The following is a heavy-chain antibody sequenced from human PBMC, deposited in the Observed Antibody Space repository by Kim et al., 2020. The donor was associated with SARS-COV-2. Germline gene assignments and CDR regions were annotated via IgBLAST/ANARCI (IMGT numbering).Heavy chain of an antibody. V-gene: IGHV3-11*05. Sequence: GGSLRLSCAASGFTFSDYYMSWIREAPGKGLEWVPYISSSSSYTNYADSVKGRFTISRDNAKNSLYLQMNSLRAEDTAVYYCARDAYSSSSRDYYYGMDVWGQGTTVTVSS. D-gene: IGHD6-6*01. J-gene: IGHJ6*02. CDR2: ISSSSSYT. CDR3: ARDAYSSSSRDYYYGMDV. CDR1: GFTFSDYY.